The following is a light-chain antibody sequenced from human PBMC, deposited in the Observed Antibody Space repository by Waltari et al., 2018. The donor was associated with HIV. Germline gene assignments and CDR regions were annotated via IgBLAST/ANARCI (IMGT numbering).Light chain of an antibody. CDR3: QAYGRAPFT. CDR2: GAS. J-gene: IGKJ3*01. Sequence: EIVLSQSPGTLSLSPGETATLSCTASQTIENNYLAWFQQRPGQAPRLLVSGASNRDTDSPERFSGIGSGTDFTLTIWRLEPEDFAVYFCQAYGRAPFTFGPGTKIEIK. V-gene: IGKV3-20*01. CDR1: QTIENNY.